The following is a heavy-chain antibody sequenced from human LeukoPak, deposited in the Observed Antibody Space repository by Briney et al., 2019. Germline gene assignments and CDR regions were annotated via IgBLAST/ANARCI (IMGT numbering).Heavy chain of an antibody. CDR3: AKENAGRTTGFDY. V-gene: IGHV1-2*02. J-gene: IGHJ4*02. CDR1: GYTLTDYY. Sequence: ASVKVSCKASGYTLTDYYVHWVRQAPGQGLEWMGWINPSSGGTNYAQEFQDRVTMTRDTSISTAYMELSRLRSDDTAIYYCAKENAGRTTGFDYWGQGTLVTVSS. CDR2: INPSSGGT. D-gene: IGHD1-1*01.